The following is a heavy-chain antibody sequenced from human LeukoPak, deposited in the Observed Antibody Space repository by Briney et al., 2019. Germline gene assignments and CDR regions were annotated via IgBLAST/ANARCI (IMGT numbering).Heavy chain of an antibody. CDR2: MYAGGTT. D-gene: IGHD6-19*01. J-gene: IGHJ5*02. Sequence: PGGSLRLSCAASGVIVSRNFMSWVRQAPGKGLQWVAIMYAGGTTDYSDSVRGRFHISRDSSNNTLSLQISSLRAEDTAVYYCARGSGSGWPLDRWGQGALVTVSS. CDR1: GVIVSRNF. V-gene: IGHV3-53*01. CDR3: ARGSGSGWPLDR.